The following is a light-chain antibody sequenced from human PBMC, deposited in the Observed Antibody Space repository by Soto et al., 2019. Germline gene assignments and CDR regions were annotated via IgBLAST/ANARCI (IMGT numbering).Light chain of an antibody. CDR3: QQLNSYPLS. CDR2: AAS. J-gene: IGKJ5*01. CDR1: QAISYF. V-gene: IGKV1-9*01. Sequence: IQLTQSPSSLSASIGDRVTITCRASQAISYFLAWYQQKRWKAPHLLIYAASTLQSGVPSGFSGSGSGTDFTLASSSLQPEDFATYFCQQLNSYPLSFGQGTRLDIK.